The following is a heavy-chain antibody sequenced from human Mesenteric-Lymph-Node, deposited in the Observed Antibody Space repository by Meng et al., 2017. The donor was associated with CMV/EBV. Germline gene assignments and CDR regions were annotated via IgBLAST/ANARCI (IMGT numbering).Heavy chain of an antibody. V-gene: IGHV4-59*05. J-gene: IGHJ4*02. D-gene: IGHD6-19*01. Sequence: SETLSLTCTVSGDSISTYYWSWIRQPPGKGLEWIGSIYYSGSTYYNPSLKSRVTISVDTSKNQFSLKLSSVTAADTAVYYCARLESSGGGGYYFDYWGQGTLVTVSS. CDR2: IYYSGST. CDR3: ARLESSGGGGYYFDY. CDR1: GDSISTYY.